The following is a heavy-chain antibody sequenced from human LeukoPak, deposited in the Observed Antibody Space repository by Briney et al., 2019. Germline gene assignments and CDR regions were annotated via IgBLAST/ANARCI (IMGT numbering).Heavy chain of an antibody. CDR2: INHSGST. CDR1: GGSFSGYY. CDR3: ARGGRQLVRGIDY. J-gene: IGHJ4*02. D-gene: IGHD6-6*01. Sequence: SETLSLTCAVYGGSFSGYYWSWIRQPPGKGLEWIGEINHSGSTNYNPSLKSRVTISVDTSKNQFSLKLGSVTAADTAVYYCARGGRQLVRGIDYWGQGTLVTVSS. V-gene: IGHV4-34*01.